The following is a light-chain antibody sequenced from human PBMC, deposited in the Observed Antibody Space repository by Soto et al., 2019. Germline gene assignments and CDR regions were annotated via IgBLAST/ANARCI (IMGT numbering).Light chain of an antibody. CDR1: SSNIGAGYD. CDR2: GNS. V-gene: IGLV1-40*01. J-gene: IGLJ1*01. Sequence: QSVLTQPPSVSGAPGQRVTISCTGSSSNIGAGYDVHWYQQFPGTAPKLLILGNSDRPSGVPDRFSGSKSGTSASLAITGLQAEDEADYFCQFYDSSLSTYVFGTGTKVTVL. CDR3: QFYDSSLSTYV.